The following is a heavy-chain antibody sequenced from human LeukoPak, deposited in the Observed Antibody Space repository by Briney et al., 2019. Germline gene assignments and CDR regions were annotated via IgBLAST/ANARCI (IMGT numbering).Heavy chain of an antibody. V-gene: IGHV3-23*01. CDR3: AKRDYGDYGIDY. D-gene: IGHD4-17*01. CDR2: ISGSGGST. CDR1: GFTFSSYA. Sequence: GGSLRLSCAASGFTFSSYAMSWVRQAPGKGLEWVTAISGSGGSTYYADSVKGRLTISRDNSKNTLYLQMNSLRAEDTAVYYCAKRDYGDYGIDYWGQGTLVTVSS. J-gene: IGHJ4*02.